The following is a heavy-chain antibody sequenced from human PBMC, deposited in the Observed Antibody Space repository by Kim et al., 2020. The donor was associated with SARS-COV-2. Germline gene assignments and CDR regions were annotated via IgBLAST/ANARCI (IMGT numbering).Heavy chain of an antibody. CDR3: ARVHYYCSSTSCVLVFDY. CDR1: GGSISSYY. Sequence: SETLSLTCTVSGGSISSYYWSWIRQPPGKGLEWIGYIYYSGSTNYNPSLKSRVTISVDTSKNQFSLKLSSVTAADTAVYYCARVHYYCSSTSCVLVFDYWGQGTLVTVSS. D-gene: IGHD2-2*01. V-gene: IGHV4-59*13. CDR2: IYYSGST. J-gene: IGHJ4*02.